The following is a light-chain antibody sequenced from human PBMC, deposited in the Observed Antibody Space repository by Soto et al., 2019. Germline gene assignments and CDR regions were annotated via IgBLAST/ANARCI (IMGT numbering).Light chain of an antibody. CDR1: QSISTW. Sequence: DIPMTQSPSTLSATVGDRVTINCRASQSISTWLSWYQQKPGKAPKVLIYKASNLQSGVSSRFSGSGSGTEFTPTISSLQPDDFATYYCQDYNSWTFGQGTKVDI. CDR2: KAS. J-gene: IGKJ1*01. CDR3: QDYNSWT. V-gene: IGKV1-5*03.